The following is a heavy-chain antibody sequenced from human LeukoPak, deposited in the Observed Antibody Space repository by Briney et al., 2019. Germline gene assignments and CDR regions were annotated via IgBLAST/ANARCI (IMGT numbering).Heavy chain of an antibody. Sequence: GGSLRLSCAASGFTFSSYAMHWVRQAPGKGLEWVAVISYDGSNKYYADSVKGRFTISRDNSKNTLYLQMNSLRAEDTAVYYCARGVAVAGTLDYWGQGTLVTVSS. V-gene: IGHV3-30-3*01. CDR1: GFTFSSYA. CDR3: ARGVAVAGTLDY. J-gene: IGHJ4*02. D-gene: IGHD6-19*01. CDR2: ISYDGSNK.